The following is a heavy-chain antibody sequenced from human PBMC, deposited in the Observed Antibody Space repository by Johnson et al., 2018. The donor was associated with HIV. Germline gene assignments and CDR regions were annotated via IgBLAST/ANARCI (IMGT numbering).Heavy chain of an antibody. J-gene: IGHJ3*02. V-gene: IGHV3-11*01. CDR3: ATLNGHAFDI. Sequence: QVQLVESGGVLVKPGGSLRLSCAASGFTFSDYYMIWIRQAPGKGLEWLSYITSSGTSSYYADSVKGRFTISRDNSKNTLYLQMNSLRAEDTAVYYCATLNGHAFDIWGQGTMVTVSS. CDR2: ITSSGTSS. CDR1: GFTFSDYY.